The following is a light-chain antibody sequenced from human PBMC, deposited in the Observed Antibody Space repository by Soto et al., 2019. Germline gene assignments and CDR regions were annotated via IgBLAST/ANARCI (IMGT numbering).Light chain of an antibody. CDR3: QKYNSAPLT. J-gene: IGKJ4*01. Sequence: DIQMTQSPSSLSASVGDRVTITCRASQGISNSLAWYQQKPATVPKLLIYAASNLQSGVASRFSGSGSGTNFALTISSLQPEDVAAYYCQKYNSAPLTFGGGTKVEIK. CDR2: AAS. CDR1: QGISNS. V-gene: IGKV1-27*01.